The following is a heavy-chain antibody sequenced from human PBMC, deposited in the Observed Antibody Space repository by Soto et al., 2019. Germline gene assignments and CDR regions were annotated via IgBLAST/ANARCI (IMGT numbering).Heavy chain of an antibody. Sequence: TFSDYYIHWIRLAPGKGLEWVSDIIDSGGSTYYADSVKGWFTISRDNSKSTLYLQMNSLRAEDTALYYCAKGRSYYYYYGVDVWGQGTTVTVSS. CDR2: IIDSGGST. V-gene: IGHV3-23*01. CDR3: AKGRSYYYYYGVDV. J-gene: IGHJ6*02. CDR1: TFSDYY.